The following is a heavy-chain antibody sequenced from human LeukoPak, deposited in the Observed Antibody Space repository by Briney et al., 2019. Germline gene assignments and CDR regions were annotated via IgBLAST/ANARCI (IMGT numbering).Heavy chain of an antibody. CDR1: GGSISSSSYY. V-gene: IGHV4-39*01. CDR2: IYYSGST. CDR3: ARRRIVATIGFFDY. D-gene: IGHD5-12*01. J-gene: IGHJ4*02. Sequence: SETLSLTCTVSGGSISSSSYYWGWIRQPPGKGLEWIGSIYYSGSTYYNPSLKSRVTISVDMSKNQFSLKLSSVTAADTAVYYCARRRIVATIGFFDYWGQGTLVTVSS.